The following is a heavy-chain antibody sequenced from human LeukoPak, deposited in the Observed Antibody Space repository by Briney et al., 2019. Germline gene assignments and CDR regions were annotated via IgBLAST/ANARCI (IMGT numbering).Heavy chain of an antibody. CDR1: GYSFTDHG. V-gene: IGHV7-4-1*02. CDR2: INPNTANP. CDR3: ARNYEWNDVVMDV. D-gene: IGHD1-1*01. J-gene: IGHJ6*03. Sequence: ASVKVSCKASGYSFTDHGLNWLRQAPGQGLEWMGWINPNTANPTYAQGFTGRFVFSLDSSVSTAYLQINSLKAEDSATYYCARNYEWNDVVMDVWGEGTTVTVSS.